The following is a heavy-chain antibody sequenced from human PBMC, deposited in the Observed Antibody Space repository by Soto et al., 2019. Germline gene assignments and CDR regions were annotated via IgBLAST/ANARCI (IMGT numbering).Heavy chain of an antibody. CDR2: ISAYNGNT. D-gene: IGHD4-4*01. CDR3: ARVVHYSNYRHTGWFDS. CDR1: GYTFTSYG. V-gene: IGHV1-18*04. J-gene: IGHJ5*01. Sequence: QVQLVQSGAEVKKPGASVKVSCKASGYTFTSYGISWVRQAPGQGLEWMGWISAYNGNTNYAQKHQGRVTMTTDTTTSKADMELRSLRYDDTDVYYCARVVHYSNYRHTGWFDSWGQGTLVTVSS.